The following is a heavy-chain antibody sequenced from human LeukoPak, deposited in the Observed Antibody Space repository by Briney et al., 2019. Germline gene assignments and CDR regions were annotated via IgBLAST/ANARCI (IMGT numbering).Heavy chain of an antibody. CDR2: LSGSGADT. D-gene: IGHD2-2*01. J-gene: IGHJ4*02. Sequence: GGSLRLSCAASGFTFSKNDMSWVRQAPGKGLEWVSSLSGSGADTYYADSVKGRFTISRDNAKNTAYLQMNSLRAEDTAVYYCAKDPYGTRYFDYWGQGTLVTAS. V-gene: IGHV3-23*01. CDR3: AKDPYGTRYFDY. CDR1: GFTFSKND.